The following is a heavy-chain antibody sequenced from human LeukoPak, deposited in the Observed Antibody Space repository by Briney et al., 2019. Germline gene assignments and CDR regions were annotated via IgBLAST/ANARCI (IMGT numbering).Heavy chain of an antibody. CDR2: ITSSSSAI. V-gene: IGHV3-48*01. D-gene: IGHD1-26*01. Sequence: GGALRLSRAAPGFPLSGYNMNWGRQAPGEGGEWVSYITSSSSAIYYADSVKGRFTISRDNAKNSLYLQMNSLRAEDTAVYYCARVRGSYHFDYWGQGTLVTVSS. J-gene: IGHJ4*02. CDR1: GFPLSGYN. CDR3: ARVRGSYHFDY.